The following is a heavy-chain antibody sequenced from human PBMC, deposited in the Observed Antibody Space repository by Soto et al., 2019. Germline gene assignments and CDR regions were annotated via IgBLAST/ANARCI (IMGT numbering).Heavy chain of an antibody. CDR2: IYYSGST. J-gene: IGHJ6*02. CDR3: ARGDYYYSGMDV. Sequence: SETLSLTCTVSGGSISSYYWSWIRQPPGKGLEWIGYIYYSGSTNYNPSLKSRVTISVDTSKNQFSLKLSSVTAADTAVYYCARGDYYYSGMDVWGQGTTVTVS. V-gene: IGHV4-59*08. CDR1: GGSISSYY.